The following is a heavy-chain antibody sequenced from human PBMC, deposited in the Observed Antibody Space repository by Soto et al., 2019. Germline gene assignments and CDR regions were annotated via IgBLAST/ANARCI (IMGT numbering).Heavy chain of an antibody. J-gene: IGHJ6*02. D-gene: IGHD6-13*01. CDR1: GFTFTTYG. V-gene: IGHV3-30*18. CDR3: AKERMGYYYGLDV. CDR2: ISSDGSKN. Sequence: QVQLVESGGGVVQPGRSLRLSCAASGFTFTTYGIHWVRQAPGKGLEWVAVISSDGSKNYFADSVRGPFTISRDNSKNTVYLQINNVRAEDTAVYYCAKERMGYYYGLDVWRQGTTVVVSS.